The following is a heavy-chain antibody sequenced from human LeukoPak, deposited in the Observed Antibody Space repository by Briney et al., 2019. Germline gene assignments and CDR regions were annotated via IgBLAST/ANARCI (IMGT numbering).Heavy chain of an antibody. Sequence: ASVKVSCKASGYTFTGYYMYWVRQAPGQGLEWMGWINPNSGGTNYAQKFQGRVTMTRDTSISTAYMELSRLRSDDTAVYYCAREFKIVVVPAATSYFDYWGQGTLVTVSS. V-gene: IGHV1-2*02. D-gene: IGHD2-2*01. J-gene: IGHJ4*02. CDR2: INPNSGGT. CDR1: GYTFTGYY. CDR3: AREFKIVVVPAATSYFDY.